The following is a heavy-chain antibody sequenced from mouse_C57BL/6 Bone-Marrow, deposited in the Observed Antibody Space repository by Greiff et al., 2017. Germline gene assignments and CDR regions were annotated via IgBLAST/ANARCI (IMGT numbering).Heavy chain of an antibody. D-gene: IGHD2-14*01. CDR3: ARGHYPVRAMDY. J-gene: IGHJ4*01. V-gene: IGHV1-18*01. CDR2: INPNNGGT. CDR1: GYTFTDYN. Sequence: EVKLMESGPELVKPGASVKIPCKASGYTFTDYNMDWVKQSHGKSLEWIGDINPNNGGTIYNQKFKGKATLTVDKSSSTAYMELRSLTSEDTAVYYCARGHYPVRAMDYWGQGTSVTVSS.